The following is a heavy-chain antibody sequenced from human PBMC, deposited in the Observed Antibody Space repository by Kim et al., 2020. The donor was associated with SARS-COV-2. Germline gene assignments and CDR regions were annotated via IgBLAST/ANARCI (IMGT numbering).Heavy chain of an antibody. D-gene: IGHD2-21*01. V-gene: IGHV3-48*04. CDR1: GFTFSSYS. Sequence: GGSLRLSCATSGFTFSSYSMNWVRQAPGKGLEWVSHVSGSGTTTKYADSVKGRFTISRDNAKNSLYQQMSGLRAEDTAVYYCVRENDWAFDFWGQGAMVT. CDR3: VRENDWAFDF. J-gene: IGHJ3*01. CDR2: VSGSGTTT.